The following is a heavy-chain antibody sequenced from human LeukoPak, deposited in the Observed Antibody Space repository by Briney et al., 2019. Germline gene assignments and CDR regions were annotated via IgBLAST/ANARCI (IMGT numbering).Heavy chain of an antibody. CDR3: ARDPGGPHVIDY. V-gene: IGHV1-69*05. J-gene: IGHJ4*02. Sequence: ASVKVSCKASGGTFSSYAISWVRQAPGQGLEWMGGIIPIFGTANYAQKFQGRVTMTTDTSTSTAYMELRSLRSDDTAVYYCARDPGGPHVIDYWGQGTLVTVSS. D-gene: IGHD2-15*01. CDR2: IIPIFGTA. CDR1: GGTFSSYA.